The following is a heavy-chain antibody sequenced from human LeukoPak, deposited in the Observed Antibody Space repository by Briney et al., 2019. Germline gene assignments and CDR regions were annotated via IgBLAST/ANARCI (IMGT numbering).Heavy chain of an antibody. J-gene: IGHJ4*02. CDR2: IKHDGREK. D-gene: IGHD3-16*02. CDR1: GLTFSGQW. V-gene: IGHV3-7*01. Sequence: GESLRLSCVASGLTFSGQWLNWVRQAPGQGLEWVANIKHDGREKYYVDSVKGRFTISRDDGQNSLSLHMNTVRAEGTAVYYCGYTNNFYHWGQGALVVVSA. CDR3: GYTNNFYH.